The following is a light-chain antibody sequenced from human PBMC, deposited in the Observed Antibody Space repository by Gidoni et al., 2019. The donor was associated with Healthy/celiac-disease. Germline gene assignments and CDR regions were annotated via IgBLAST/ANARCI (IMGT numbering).Light chain of an antibody. Sequence: SSDVGGYNYVSWYQQHPGKAPKLMIYDVSNRPSGVSNRFSGSKSGNTASLTISGLQAEDEADYYCSSYTSSSTVVFGGGTKLTVL. J-gene: IGLJ2*01. V-gene: IGLV2-14*04. CDR2: DVS. CDR1: SSDVGGYNY. CDR3: SSYTSSSTVV.